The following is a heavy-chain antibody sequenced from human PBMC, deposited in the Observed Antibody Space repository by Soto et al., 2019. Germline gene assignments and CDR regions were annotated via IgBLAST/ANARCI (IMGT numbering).Heavy chain of an antibody. CDR3: AREGGGSSGWYVQHYYGMDV. V-gene: IGHV1-8*01. J-gene: IGHJ6*02. CDR1: GYTFTSYD. CDR2: MNPNSGNT. Sequence: QVQLVQSGAEVKKPGASVKVSCKASGYTFTSYDINWVRQATGQGLEWMGWMNPNSGNTGYAQKFQGRVTMTRNTSXXTXYXALSSLRSEDTAVYYCAREGGGSSGWYVQHYYGMDVWGQGTTVTVSS. D-gene: IGHD6-19*01.